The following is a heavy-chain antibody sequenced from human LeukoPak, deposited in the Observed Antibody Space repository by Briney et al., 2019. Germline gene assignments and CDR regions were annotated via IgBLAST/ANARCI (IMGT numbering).Heavy chain of an antibody. Sequence: ASVKVSCKASGYTFTSYGISWVRQAPGQGLEWMGWMDPNSGDTDYAQNFKGRVTMTRDTSISTAYMEMSRLRSDDTAVYYCARGLQSRYCSAGSCSHIWFDPWGQGTLVTVSS. CDR1: GYTFTSYG. CDR3: ARGLQSRYCSAGSCSHIWFDP. J-gene: IGHJ5*02. V-gene: IGHV1-2*02. D-gene: IGHD2-15*01. CDR2: MDPNSGDT.